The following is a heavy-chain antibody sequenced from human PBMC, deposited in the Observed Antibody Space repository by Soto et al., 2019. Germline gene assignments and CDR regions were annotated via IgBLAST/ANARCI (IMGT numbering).Heavy chain of an antibody. Sequence: SETLSLTCAVYGGSFSGYYWSWIRQPPGKGLEWIGEINHSGSTNYNPSLKSRVTISVDTSKNQFSLKLSSVTAADTAVYYCARVPYGDYYFDYWGQGTLVTVS. CDR3: ARVPYGDYYFDY. D-gene: IGHD4-17*01. J-gene: IGHJ4*02. V-gene: IGHV4-34*01. CDR1: GGSFSGYY. CDR2: INHSGST.